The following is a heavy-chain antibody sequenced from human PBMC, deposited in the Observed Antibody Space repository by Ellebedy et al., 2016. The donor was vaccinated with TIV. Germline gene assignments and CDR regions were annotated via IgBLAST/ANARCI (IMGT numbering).Heavy chain of an antibody. J-gene: IGHJ6*02. CDR3: ARAVDGSVPIEDFYSYGIGV. CDR2: INPDSGGT. Sequence: ASVKVSCKASGYTFTGYYMHWVRQAPGQGLEWMGWINPDSGGTNYAQKFQGRVTMTRDTSITTAYMELGRLTSDDTAVYYCARAVDGSVPIEDFYSYGIGVWGQGTAVTVSS. CDR1: GYTFTGYY. V-gene: IGHV1-2*02. D-gene: IGHD5-24*01.